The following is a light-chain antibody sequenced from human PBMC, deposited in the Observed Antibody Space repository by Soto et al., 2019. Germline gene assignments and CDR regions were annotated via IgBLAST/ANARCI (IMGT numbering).Light chain of an antibody. Sequence: ALTQSRSVSGSPGQSVTISCTGTSSDVGGYNYVSWYQQHPGKAPKLMIYDVSKRPSGVPDRFSGSKSGNTASLTISGLQAEDEADYYCCSYAGSYVVFGTGTKVTVL. CDR1: SSDVGGYNY. J-gene: IGLJ1*01. CDR3: CSYAGSYVV. V-gene: IGLV2-11*01. CDR2: DVS.